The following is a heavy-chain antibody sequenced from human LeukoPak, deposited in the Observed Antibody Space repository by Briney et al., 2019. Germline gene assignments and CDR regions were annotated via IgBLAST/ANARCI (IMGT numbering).Heavy chain of an antibody. Sequence: GGSLRLSCAASGFTFSSYGMHWVRQAPGKGLEWVAVISHDGSNKYYADSVKGRFTISRDNSKNTLYLQMNSLRAEDTAVYYCAKDLEEGYYDSSGYYPSSPPDYWGQGTLVTVSS. D-gene: IGHD3-22*01. V-gene: IGHV3-30*18. CDR3: AKDLEEGYYDSSGYYPSSPPDY. CDR2: ISHDGSNK. J-gene: IGHJ4*02. CDR1: GFTFSSYG.